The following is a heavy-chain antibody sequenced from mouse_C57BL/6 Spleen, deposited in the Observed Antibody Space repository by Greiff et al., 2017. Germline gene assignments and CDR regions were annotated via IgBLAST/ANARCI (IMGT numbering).Heavy chain of an antibody. V-gene: IGHV5-9-1*02. J-gene: IGHJ3*01. Sequence: EVMLVESGEGLVKPGGSLKLSCAASGFTFSSYAMSWVRQTPEKRLEWVAYISSGGDYIYYADTVKGRFTISRDNARNTLYLQMSSLKSEDTAMYYCTRGEFYDGYYESPFAYWGQGTLVTVSA. D-gene: IGHD2-3*01. CDR2: ISSGGDYI. CDR3: TRGEFYDGYYESPFAY. CDR1: GFTFSSYA.